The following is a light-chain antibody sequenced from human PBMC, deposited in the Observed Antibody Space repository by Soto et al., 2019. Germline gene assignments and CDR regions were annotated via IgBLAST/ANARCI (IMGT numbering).Light chain of an antibody. CDR2: GAS. CDR1: QTLRRT. V-gene: IGKV3-15*01. J-gene: IGKJ1*01. CDR3: QQYDNWPQT. Sequence: EIVLMQSPGTLSLSPGERATLSCRASQTLRRTYIAWYQQKPGQAPRVLIYGASTRATGIPARFSGRGSGTEFTLTISSLQSVDFAVYYCQQYDNWPQTFGQGTKVDIK.